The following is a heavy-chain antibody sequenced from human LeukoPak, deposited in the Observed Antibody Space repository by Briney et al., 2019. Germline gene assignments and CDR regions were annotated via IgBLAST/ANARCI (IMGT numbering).Heavy chain of an antibody. CDR2: VNHSGST. D-gene: IGHD3-10*01. CDR1: GGSFSGYY. J-gene: IGHJ6*03. V-gene: IGHV4-34*01. Sequence: SETLSLTCAVYGGSFSGYYWSWIRQAPGKGLEWIGEVNHSGSTNYNPSLKSRVTISVDTSQNQFSLKLSSLTAADTAVYYCARLLQGSGTYLRYMDVWGKGTTVTISS. CDR3: ARLLQGSGTYLRYMDV.